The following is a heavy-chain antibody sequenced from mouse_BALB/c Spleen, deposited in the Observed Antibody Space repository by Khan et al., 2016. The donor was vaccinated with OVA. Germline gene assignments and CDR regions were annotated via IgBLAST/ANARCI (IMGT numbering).Heavy chain of an antibody. CDR1: GYTFTDYA. J-gene: IGHJ3*01. D-gene: IGHD1-1*02. CDR3: VRGGKFAY. V-gene: IGHV1S137*01. CDR2: SSTNYGDA. Sequence: QVQLQQSGAELVRPGVSVKISCKASGYTFTDYAMHWVKQRHAKSLEWIGVSSTNYGDADYNQKFQGKSSMTVDRSSSTVYMELARLTSEDSAIYYCVRGGKFAYWGQGTLVTGSA.